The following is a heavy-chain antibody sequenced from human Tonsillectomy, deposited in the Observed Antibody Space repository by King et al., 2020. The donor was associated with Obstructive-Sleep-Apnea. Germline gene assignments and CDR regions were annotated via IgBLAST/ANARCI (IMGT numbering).Heavy chain of an antibody. CDR1: GFTFSSYG. CDR3: ASDRGYSSSARGGTFDY. CDR2: IRYDGSNK. Sequence: VQLVESGGGVVQPGRSLRLSCAASGFTFSSYGMHWVRQAPGKGLEWVAFIRYDGSNKYYADSVKGRFTISRDNSKNTQYLQMNSLRAEDTAVYYCASDRGYSSSARGGTFDYWGQGTLVTVSS. J-gene: IGHJ4*02. V-gene: IGHV3-30*02. D-gene: IGHD6-6*01.